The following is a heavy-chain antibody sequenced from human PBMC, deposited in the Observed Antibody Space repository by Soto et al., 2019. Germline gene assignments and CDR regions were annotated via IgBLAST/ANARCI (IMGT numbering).Heavy chain of an antibody. J-gene: IGHJ4*02. CDR1: GFTFSNAW. CDR3: ATDWGRD. Sequence: EVQLVESGGGLVRPGGSLRLSCAASGFTFSNAWMAWVRQAPGKGLEWVGRIKRLSNGGITEYAAPVKGRFSISRDYSKTTVHLQMDSLKTEDTAVYYCATDWGRDWGQGTLVTVSS. V-gene: IGHV3-15*01. CDR2: IKRLSNGGIT. D-gene: IGHD3-16*01.